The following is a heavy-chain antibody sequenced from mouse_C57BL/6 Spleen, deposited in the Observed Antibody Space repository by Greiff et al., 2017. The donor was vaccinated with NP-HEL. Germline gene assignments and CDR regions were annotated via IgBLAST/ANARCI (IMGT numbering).Heavy chain of an antibody. CDR1: GYAFSSYW. V-gene: IGHV1-80*01. Sequence: VKLMESGAELVKPGASVKISCKASGYAFSSYWMNWVKQRPGKGLEWIGQIYPGDGDTNYNGKFKGKATLTADKSSSTAYMQLSSLTSEDSAVYFCARGYQYYYAMDYWGQGTSVTVSS. J-gene: IGHJ4*01. D-gene: IGHD2-2*01. CDR3: ARGYQYYYAMDY. CDR2: IYPGDGDT.